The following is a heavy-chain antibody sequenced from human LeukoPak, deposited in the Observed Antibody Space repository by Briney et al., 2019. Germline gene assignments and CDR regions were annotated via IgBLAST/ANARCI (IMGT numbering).Heavy chain of an antibody. V-gene: IGHV3-20*04. Sequence: GGSLRLSCAASGFTFDDYGMSWVRQAPGKGLEWVSGINWNGGSTGYADSVKGRFTISRDNAKNSLYLQMNSLRAEGMALYYCARSVAASRDYWGQGTLVTVSS. CDR3: ARSVAASRDY. CDR1: GFTFDDYG. CDR2: INWNGGST. J-gene: IGHJ4*02. D-gene: IGHD2-15*01.